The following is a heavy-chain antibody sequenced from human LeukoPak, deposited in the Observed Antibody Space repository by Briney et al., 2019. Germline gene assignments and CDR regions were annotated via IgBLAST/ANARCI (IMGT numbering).Heavy chain of an antibody. CDR3: ARIDYGRFDP. CDR2: TYYSGST. J-gene: IGHJ5*02. Sequence: PSETLSLTCTVSGGSISGSSYYWGWIRQPPGKGLEWIGSTYYSGSTYYNPSLKSRVTISVDTSKNQFSLKLSSVTAADTAVYYCARIDYGRFDPWGQGTLVTVSS. D-gene: IGHD4-17*01. V-gene: IGHV4-39*01. CDR1: GGSISGSSYY.